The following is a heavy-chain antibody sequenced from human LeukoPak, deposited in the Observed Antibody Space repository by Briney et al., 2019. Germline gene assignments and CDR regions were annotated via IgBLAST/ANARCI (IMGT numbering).Heavy chain of an antibody. V-gene: IGHV1-2*02. J-gene: IGHJ4*02. CDR3: ARAGYCSGGSCYPPFDY. CDR2: INPNTSDT. Sequence: ASVKVSCKASGYTFTGYYIHWVRQAPGQGLEWMGWINPNTSDTKYAQKFQGTVTMTRDTSISTAYMDMSWLRSDDTAVYYCARAGYCSGGSCYPPFDYWGQGTLVTVSS. D-gene: IGHD2-15*01. CDR1: GYTFTGYY.